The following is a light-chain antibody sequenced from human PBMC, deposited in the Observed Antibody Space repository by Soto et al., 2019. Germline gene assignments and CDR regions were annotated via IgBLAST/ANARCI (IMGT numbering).Light chain of an antibody. CDR3: QQYGGSVQT. V-gene: IGKV3-20*01. CDR2: GAS. CDR1: QSVGSNY. Sequence: EIVLTQFPGTLSLSPGERATLSCRASQSVGSNYLAWYQQRPGQPPNLLIFGASHRAPDIPDRFSGSGSGTDFTLTISRLEPEDFAVYYCQQYGGSVQTFRQGTKVDIK. J-gene: IGKJ1*01.